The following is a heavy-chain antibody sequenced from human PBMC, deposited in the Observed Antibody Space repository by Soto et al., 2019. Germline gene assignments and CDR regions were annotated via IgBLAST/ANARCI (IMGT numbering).Heavy chain of an antibody. Sequence: SATLSLICTVSGGSISSSSYYWGWIRQPPGKGLEWIGSIYYSGSTYYNPSLKSRVTISVDTSKNQFSLKLSSVTAADTAVYYCARQSXYYYDSSGYYLPRNFDYWGQGTLVTVSS. J-gene: IGHJ4*02. CDR1: GGSISSSSYY. CDR3: ARQSXYYYDSSGYYLPRNFDY. CDR2: IYYSGST. V-gene: IGHV4-39*01. D-gene: IGHD3-22*01.